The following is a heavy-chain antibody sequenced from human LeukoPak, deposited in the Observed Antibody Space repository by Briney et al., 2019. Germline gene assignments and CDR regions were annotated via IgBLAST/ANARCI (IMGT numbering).Heavy chain of an antibody. CDR2: IYTSGST. D-gene: IGHD3-16*02. V-gene: IGHV4-4*07. CDR1: GGSISSYY. J-gene: IGHJ4*02. Sequence: PSETLSLTCTVSGGSISSYYWSCIRQPAGKGLEWIGRIYTSGSTNYNPSLKSRVTMSVDTSKNQFSLKLSSVTAADTAVYYCARTSYDYVWGSYRCTWYYFDYWGQGTLVTVSS. CDR3: ARTSYDYVWGSYRCTWYYFDY.